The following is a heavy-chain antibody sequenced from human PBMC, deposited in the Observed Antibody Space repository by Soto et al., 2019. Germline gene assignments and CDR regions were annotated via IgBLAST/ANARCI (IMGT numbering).Heavy chain of an antibody. Sequence: QVQLVQSGAEVKKPGASVKVSCKASGYTFTSYGISWVRKASGQGLEWMGWISAYNGNTKYAQKLQGRVTMTTDTSTSTAYMELRSLRSDDTAVYYCARDEAYKWNDGGWFDPWGRGTLVTVSS. D-gene: IGHD1-1*01. J-gene: IGHJ5*02. V-gene: IGHV1-18*01. CDR3: ARDEAYKWNDGGWFDP. CDR2: ISAYNGNT. CDR1: GYTFTSYG.